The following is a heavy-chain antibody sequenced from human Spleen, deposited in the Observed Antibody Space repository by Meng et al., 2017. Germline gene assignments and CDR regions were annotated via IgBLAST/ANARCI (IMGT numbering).Heavy chain of an antibody. CDR2: IYYSGST. V-gene: IGHV4-59*01. D-gene: IGHD1-26*01. CDR3: ARARVVGSNTPHFDY. Sequence: SETLSLTCTVSRGSIRSYYWSWVRQPPGKGLEWIGYIYYSGSTNYNPSLKSRVTISVDTSKNQFSLKMTSVTAADTAVYYCARARVVGSNTPHFDYWGQGTLVTVSS. CDR1: RGSIRSYY. J-gene: IGHJ4*02.